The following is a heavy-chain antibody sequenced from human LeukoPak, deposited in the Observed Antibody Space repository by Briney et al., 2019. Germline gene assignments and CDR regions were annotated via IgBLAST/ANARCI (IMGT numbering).Heavy chain of an antibody. CDR1: GYTFTGYY. CDR3: VRVPQTIFGVVTDADY. CDR2: INPNSGGT. V-gene: IGHV1-2*02. Sequence: ASVKVPCKASGYTFTGYYMHWVRQAPGQGLEWMGWINPNSGGTNYAQKIQGRVTMTRDTSISTAYMELSRLRSEDTAVYYCVRVPQTIFGVVTDADYWGQGTLVTVSS. J-gene: IGHJ4*02. D-gene: IGHD3-3*01.